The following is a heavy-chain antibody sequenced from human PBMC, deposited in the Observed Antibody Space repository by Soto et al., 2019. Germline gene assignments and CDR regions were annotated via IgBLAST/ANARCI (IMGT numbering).Heavy chain of an antibody. CDR1: GYSFTSYW. Sequence: GESLKISCKGSGYSFTSYWIGWVHQMPGKGLEWMGIIYPGDSDTRYSPSFQGQVTISADKSISTAYLQWSSLKASDTAMYYCARHMLLEVYAIKWLQKNYYYYGMDVWGQGTTVTVSS. D-gene: IGHD2-8*01. J-gene: IGHJ6*02. V-gene: IGHV5-51*07. CDR2: IYPGDSDT. CDR3: ARHMLLEVYAIKWLQKNYYYYGMDV.